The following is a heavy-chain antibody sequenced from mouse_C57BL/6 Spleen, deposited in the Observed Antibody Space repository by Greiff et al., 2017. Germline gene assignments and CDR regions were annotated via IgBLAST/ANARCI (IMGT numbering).Heavy chain of an antibody. CDR1: GYTFTDYY. D-gene: IGHD1-1*01. CDR2: IYPGSGNT. Sequence: LVESGAELVRPGASVKLSCKASGYTFTDYYINWVKQRPGQGLEWIARIYPGSGNTYYNEKFKGKATLTAEKSSSTAYMQLSSLTSEDSAVYFCAREDYGSSYNWGQGTTLTVSS. J-gene: IGHJ2*01. V-gene: IGHV1-76*01. CDR3: AREDYGSSYN.